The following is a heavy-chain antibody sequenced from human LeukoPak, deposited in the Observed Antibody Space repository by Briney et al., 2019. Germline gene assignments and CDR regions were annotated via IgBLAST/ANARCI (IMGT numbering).Heavy chain of an antibody. J-gene: IGHJ6*03. Sequence: SETLSLTCSVSGGSINSGNYYWGWIRQPPGKGLEWIGEIDRYGNTNYNSSLKSRVTISLDTPKNQFSLKVRSVTAADTAVYYCARHIIGRWLGDDYSYYVDVWGKGTTVTISS. V-gene: IGHV4-39*07. CDR3: ARHIIGRWLGDDYSYYVDV. D-gene: IGHD3-10*01. CDR1: GGSINSGNYY. CDR2: IDRYGNT.